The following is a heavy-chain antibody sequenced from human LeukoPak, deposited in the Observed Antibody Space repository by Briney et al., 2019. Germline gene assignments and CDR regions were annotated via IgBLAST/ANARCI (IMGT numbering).Heavy chain of an antibody. CDR2: IYYSGST. V-gene: IGHV4-31*03. CDR3: ARVLILYGEPTPYGMDV. CDR1: GGSISSGDYY. Sequence: KPSETLSLTCTVSGGSISSGDYYWSWIRQHPGKGLEWIGYIYYSGSTYYNPSLKSRVTISVDTSKNQFSLKLSSVTAADTAVYYCARVLILYGEPTPYGMDVWGQGTTVTVSS. D-gene: IGHD4-17*01. J-gene: IGHJ6*02.